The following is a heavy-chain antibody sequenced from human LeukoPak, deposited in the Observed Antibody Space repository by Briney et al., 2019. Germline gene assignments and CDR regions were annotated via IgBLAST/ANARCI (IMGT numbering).Heavy chain of an antibody. CDR1: GGSISSYY. V-gene: IGHV3-23*01. CDR3: AKDWTGTKPFDL. Sequence: ETLSLTCTVSGGSISSYYWSWVRQAPGKGLEWVSSISGSGGSTYYADSVKGRFTISRDNSKNTLYLQMDSLRAEDTAVYYCAKDWTGTKPFDLWGRGTLVTVSS. CDR2: ISGSGGST. D-gene: IGHD3/OR15-3a*01. J-gene: IGHJ2*01.